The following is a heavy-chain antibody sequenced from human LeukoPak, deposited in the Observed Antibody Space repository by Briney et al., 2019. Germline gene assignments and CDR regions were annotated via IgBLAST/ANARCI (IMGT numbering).Heavy chain of an antibody. CDR2: ISSSSTYI. Sequence: GGSLRLSCAASGFTFSTYSIDWVRQAPGKGLEWVSSISSSSTYIYYADSVKGRFTISRDNAKNSLNLQMNSLRAEDTAVYYCARGIAAAGRGYYYYGMDVWGQGTTVTVSS. V-gene: IGHV3-21*01. CDR1: GFTFSTYS. D-gene: IGHD6-13*01. CDR3: ARGIAAAGRGYYYYGMDV. J-gene: IGHJ6*02.